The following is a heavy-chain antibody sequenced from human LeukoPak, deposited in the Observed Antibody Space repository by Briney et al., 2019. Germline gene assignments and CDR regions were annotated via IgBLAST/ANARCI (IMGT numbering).Heavy chain of an antibody. CDR2: IYYSGST. V-gene: IGHV4-30-4*07. D-gene: IGHD3-10*01. Sequence: KPSQTLSLTCAVSGGSISSGGYSWSWIRQPPGKGLEWIGYIYYSGSTYYNPSLKSRVTISVDTSKNQFSLKLSSVTAADTAVYYCARRRVPTDNDDAFDIWGQGTMVTVSS. J-gene: IGHJ3*02. CDR1: GGSISSGGYS. CDR3: ARRRVPTDNDDAFDI.